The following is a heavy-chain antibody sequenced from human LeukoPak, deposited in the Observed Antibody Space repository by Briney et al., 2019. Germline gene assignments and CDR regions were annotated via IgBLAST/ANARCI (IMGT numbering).Heavy chain of an antibody. Sequence: SETLSLTCTVSGGSISSYYWSWIRQPPGQGLVWIGYIYYSGSTNYNPFLNSRVTISVDTSKNQFSLKLSSVTAADTAVYYCARVRGYQVLYYYMDVWGKGTTVTVSS. D-gene: IGHD2-2*01. CDR2: IYYSGST. J-gene: IGHJ6*03. CDR3: ARVRGYQVLYYYMDV. V-gene: IGHV4-59*01. CDR1: GGSISSYY.